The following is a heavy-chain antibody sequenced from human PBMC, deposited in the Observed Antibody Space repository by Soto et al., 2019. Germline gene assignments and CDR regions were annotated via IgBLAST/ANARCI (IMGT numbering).Heavy chain of an antibody. J-gene: IGHJ4*02. Sequence: QVQLVQSGAEVKKPGASVKVSCKASGYTFTSYDINWVRQATGQGLEWMGWMNPNSGNTGYAQKFQGRVIMTRNSSISTAYMELSSLRSEDTAGYYCGLYYYGSGDYWGQGTLVTVSS. D-gene: IGHD3-10*01. V-gene: IGHV1-8*01. CDR1: GYTFTSYD. CDR3: GLYYYGSGDY. CDR2: MNPNSGNT.